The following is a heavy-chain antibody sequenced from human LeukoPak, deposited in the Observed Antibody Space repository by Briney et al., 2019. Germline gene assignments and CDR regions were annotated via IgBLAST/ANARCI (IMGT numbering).Heavy chain of an antibody. V-gene: IGHV4-59*01. J-gene: IGHJ5*02. CDR3: ARTHCSSTSCYRSWFDP. D-gene: IGHD2-2*02. CDR1: GGSISSYY. CDR2: IYYSGST. Sequence: SETLSLTCTVSGGSISSYYWSWIRQPPGKGLEWIGYIYYSGSTNYNPSLKGRVTISVDTSKTQFSLKLSSVTAAATAVYYCARTHCSSTSCYRSWFDPWGQGTLVTVSS.